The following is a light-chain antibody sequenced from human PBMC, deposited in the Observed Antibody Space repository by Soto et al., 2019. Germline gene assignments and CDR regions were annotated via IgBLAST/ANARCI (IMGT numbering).Light chain of an antibody. Sequence: DIQLTQSPSFLCASVGDRVTITCRASQGIIRNLAWYQQKPGKAPKLLIYAASTLQSGVPSRFSGSGSGTEFTLTISSLQPEDFATYYCQQLNSYPRTFGQGTKVEIK. CDR3: QQLNSYPRT. V-gene: IGKV1-9*01. CDR1: QGIIRN. J-gene: IGKJ1*01. CDR2: AAS.